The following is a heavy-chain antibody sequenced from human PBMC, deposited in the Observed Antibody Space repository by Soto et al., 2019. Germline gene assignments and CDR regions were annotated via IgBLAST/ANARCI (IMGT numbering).Heavy chain of an antibody. CDR2: ISGIKNYI. J-gene: IGHJ4*02. V-gene: IGHV3-21*06. CDR3: AREGVHNYTEYYFDY. D-gene: IGHD3-10*01. CDR1: GFTFSYYP. Sequence: GGSLRLSCAASGFTFSYYPLHWVRRAPGKGLEWVSSISGIKNYIRYADSVKGRFTISRDNAKTSLYLQMNSLTAEDTAVYYCAREGVHNYTEYYFDYWGQGTLVTVSS.